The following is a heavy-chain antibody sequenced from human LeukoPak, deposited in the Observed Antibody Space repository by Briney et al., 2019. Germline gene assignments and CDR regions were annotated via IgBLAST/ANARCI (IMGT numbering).Heavy chain of an antibody. CDR3: ARPKEQIRFSSSLSY. J-gene: IGHJ4*02. Sequence: ASVKVSCKASGYTFTCYYMHWVRQAPGQGLEWMGWINPNSGGTNYAQKFQGRVTMTRDTSISTAYMELSRLRSDDTAVYYCARPKEQIRFSSSLSYWGQGTLVTVSS. D-gene: IGHD6-13*01. CDR2: INPNSGGT. V-gene: IGHV1-2*02. CDR1: GYTFTCYY.